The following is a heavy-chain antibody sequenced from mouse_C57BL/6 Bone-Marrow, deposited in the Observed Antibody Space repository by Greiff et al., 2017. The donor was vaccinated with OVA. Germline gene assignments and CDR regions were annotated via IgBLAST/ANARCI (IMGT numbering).Heavy chain of an antibody. CDR3: AGFYLLWYFDV. D-gene: IGHD2-1*01. CDR2: IDPSDSYT. J-gene: IGHJ1*03. Sequence: QVQLKQPGAELVRPGTSVKLSCKASGYTFTSYWMHWVKQRPGQGLEWIGVIDPSDSYTNYNQKFKGKATLTVDTSSSTAYMQLSSLTSEDSAVYYCAGFYLLWYFDVWGTGTTVTVSS. V-gene: IGHV1-59*01. CDR1: GYTFTSYW.